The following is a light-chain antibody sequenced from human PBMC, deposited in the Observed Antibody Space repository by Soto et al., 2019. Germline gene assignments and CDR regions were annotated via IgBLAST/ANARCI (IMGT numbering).Light chain of an antibody. CDR2: SAS. CDR1: QSISSN. V-gene: IGKV3-15*01. CDR3: QQYNDWPPLT. J-gene: IGKJ4*01. Sequence: EIVMTQSPVTLSVSPGERATLSCRASQSISSNLAWYQQIPCQRPRLLIYSASTRATGVPTRFSGSGSGTEFTLTISSLQSEDFAVYYCQQYNDWPPLTFGGGTKVEIK.